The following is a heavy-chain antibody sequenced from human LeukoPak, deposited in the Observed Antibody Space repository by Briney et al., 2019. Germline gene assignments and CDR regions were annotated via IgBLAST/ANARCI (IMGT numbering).Heavy chain of an antibody. V-gene: IGHV4-61*01. CDR3: ASYYYGSGADNWFDP. J-gene: IGHJ5*02. CDR2: IYYSGST. CDR1: GGSVSSGSYY. D-gene: IGHD3-10*01. Sequence: SETLSLTCTVSGGSVSSGSYYWSWLRQPPGKGLEWIGYIYYSGSTNYNPSLKSRATISVDTSKNKFSLKLSSVTAADTAVYWCASYYYGSGADNWFDPWGQGTLVTVSS.